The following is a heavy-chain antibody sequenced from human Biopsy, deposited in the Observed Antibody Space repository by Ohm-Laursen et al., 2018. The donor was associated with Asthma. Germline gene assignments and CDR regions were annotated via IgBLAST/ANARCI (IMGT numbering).Heavy chain of an antibody. CDR3: ARTTYGHDGFDP. CDR1: GGSINNFY. J-gene: IGHJ5*02. D-gene: IGHD1-7*01. V-gene: IGHV4-59*06. Sequence: TLSLTCTVSGGSINNFYWSWIRQPPGKGLEWIGHIYYSGSTYYNPSLKSRVSISLDTSKNQLSLSLTSVTAADTAVYYCARTTYGHDGFDPWGQGTLVTVSS. CDR2: IYYSGST.